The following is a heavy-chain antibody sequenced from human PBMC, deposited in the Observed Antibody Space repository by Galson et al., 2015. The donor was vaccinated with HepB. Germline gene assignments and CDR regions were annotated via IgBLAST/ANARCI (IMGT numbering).Heavy chain of an antibody. CDR1: GFTFSSYG. CDR3: ARGRSSGYSSGWYGALGY. Sequence: SLRLSCAASGFTFSSYGMHWVRQAPGKGLEWVAVIWYDGSNKYYADSVKGRFTISRDNSKNTLYLQMNSLRAEDTAVYYCARGRSSGYSSGWYGALGYWGQGTLVTVSS. D-gene: IGHD6-19*01. CDR2: IWYDGSNK. V-gene: IGHV3-33*08. J-gene: IGHJ4*02.